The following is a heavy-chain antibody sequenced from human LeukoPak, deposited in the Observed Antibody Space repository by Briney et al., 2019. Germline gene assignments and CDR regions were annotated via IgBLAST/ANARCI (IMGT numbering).Heavy chain of an antibody. D-gene: IGHD5-12*01. CDR1: GFTFSSYG. V-gene: IGHV3-23*01. CDR3: AKDPSGHYYYYGMDV. Sequence: GGSLRLSCAASGFTFSSYGMHWVRQAPGKGLEWVSAISGSGGSTYYADSVKGRFTISRDNSKNTLYLQMNSLRAEDTAVYYCAKDPSGHYYYYGMDVWGQGTTVTVSS. J-gene: IGHJ6*02. CDR2: ISGSGGST.